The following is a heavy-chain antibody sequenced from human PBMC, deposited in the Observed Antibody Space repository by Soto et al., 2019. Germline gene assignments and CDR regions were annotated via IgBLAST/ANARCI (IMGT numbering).Heavy chain of an antibody. V-gene: IGHV3-23*01. Sequence: EVQLLESGGGLVQPGGSLRLSCAASGFTFSNFAMSWVRQAPGKGLEWVSGISGSGDSTFYADSVKGRFTISRDNSKNTMYVQMNSLRAEDTAISYCANGDFDSGLFSWFDPGGQGTLVTVSS. CDR2: ISGSGDST. CDR3: ANGDFDSGLFSWFDP. CDR1: GFTFSNFA. J-gene: IGHJ5*02. D-gene: IGHD3-22*01.